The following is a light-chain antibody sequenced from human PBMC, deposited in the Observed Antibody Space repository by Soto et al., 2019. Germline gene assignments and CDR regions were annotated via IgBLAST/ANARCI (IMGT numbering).Light chain of an antibody. CDR2: AAS. V-gene: IGKV1-39*01. J-gene: IGKJ1*01. CDR1: QSISSY. CDR3: QQSYSTPWT. Sequence: DIQMTQSPSSLSASVGDRSTITCRASQSISSYLNWYQQKTGKXPXXLIYAASSLQSGVPSRFSGSGSGTDFTLTISSLQPEDFATYYCQQSYSTPWTFGQGTRWIS.